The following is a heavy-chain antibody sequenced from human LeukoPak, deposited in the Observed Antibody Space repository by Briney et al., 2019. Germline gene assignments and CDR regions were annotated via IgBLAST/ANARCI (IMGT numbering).Heavy chain of an antibody. CDR3: ARVGGGSPYYYYGMDV. V-gene: IGHV3-7*01. CDR2: IKQDGSEK. D-gene: IGHD2-15*01. J-gene: IGHJ6*02. CDR1: GFTFSSYW. Sequence: PGGSLRLSCAASGFTFSSYWMSRVRQAPGKGLEWVANIKQDGSEKYYVDSVKGRFTISRDNAKNSLYLQMNSLRAEDTAVYYCARVGGGSPYYYYGMDVWGQGTTVTVSS.